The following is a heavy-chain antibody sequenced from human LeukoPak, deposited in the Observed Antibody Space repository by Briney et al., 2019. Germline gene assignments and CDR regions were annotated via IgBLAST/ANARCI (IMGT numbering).Heavy chain of an antibody. CDR3: ARHLPPYCTNGVCPWGY. V-gene: IGHV5-51*01. Sequence: GESLKISCKGSGYSFTSYWIGWVRQMPGKGLEWMGIIYPGDSDTRYSPSFQGRVTISADKSISTAYLQWSSLKASDTAMYYCARHLPPYCTNGVCPWGYWGQGTLVTVSS. CDR2: IYPGDSDT. D-gene: IGHD2-8*01. CDR1: GYSFTSYW. J-gene: IGHJ4*02.